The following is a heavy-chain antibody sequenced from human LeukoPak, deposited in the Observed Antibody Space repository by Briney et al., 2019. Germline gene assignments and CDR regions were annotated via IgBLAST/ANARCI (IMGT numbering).Heavy chain of an antibody. D-gene: IGHD3-3*01. Sequence: GGSLRLSCAASGFTFSSYAMSWVRQAPGKGLEWVSAISGSGGSTYYADSVKGRFTVSRDNSKNTLYLQMNSLRAEDTAVYYCAKGYDFWSGTFDYWGQGTLVTVSS. CDR2: ISGSGGST. CDR3: AKGYDFWSGTFDY. J-gene: IGHJ4*02. V-gene: IGHV3-23*01. CDR1: GFTFSSYA.